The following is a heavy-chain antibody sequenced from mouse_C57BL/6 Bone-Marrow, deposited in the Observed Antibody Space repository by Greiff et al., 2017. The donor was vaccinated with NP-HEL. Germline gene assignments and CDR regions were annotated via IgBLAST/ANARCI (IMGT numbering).Heavy chain of an antibody. CDR2: IRSKSNNYAT. V-gene: IGHV10-1*01. J-gene: IGHJ4*01. CDR1: GFSFNTYA. Sequence: EVKLMESGGGLVQPKGSLKLSCAASGFSFNTYAMNWVRQAPGKGLEWVARIRSKSNNYATYYADSVKDRFTISRDDSESMLYLQMNNLKTEDTAMYYCVRHGDDYDVYAMDYWGQGTSVTVSS. CDR3: VRHGDDYDVYAMDY. D-gene: IGHD2-4*01.